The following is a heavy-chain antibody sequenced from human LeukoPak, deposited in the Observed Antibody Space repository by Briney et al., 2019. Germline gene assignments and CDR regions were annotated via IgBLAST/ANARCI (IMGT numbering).Heavy chain of an antibody. D-gene: IGHD1-7*01. Sequence: SETLSLTCTVSGGSISSYYWSWIRQPPGKGLEWIGYIYYSGSTNYDPSLKSRVTISVDTSKNQFSLKLSSVTAADTAMYYCARHKNSASNVFDIWGQGTVVTVSS. CDR1: GGSISSYY. J-gene: IGHJ3*02. CDR3: ARHKNSASNVFDI. V-gene: IGHV4-59*08. CDR2: IYYSGST.